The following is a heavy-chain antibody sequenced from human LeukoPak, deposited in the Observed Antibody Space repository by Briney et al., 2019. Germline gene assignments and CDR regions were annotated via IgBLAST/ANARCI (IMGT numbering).Heavy chain of an antibody. V-gene: IGHV3-9*01. CDR2: ISWNSGHK. D-gene: IGHD3-10*01. CDR1: GFTFDDYA. CDR3: AKDRRPTVSGGYFDL. J-gene: IGHJ2*01. Sequence: GRSLRLSCAASGFTFDDYAMHWVRQAPGKGLEWVSGISWNSGHKGYADSVKGRFTISRDNAKNSLYLRMNSLRAEDTASYYCAKDRRPTVSGGYFDLWGRGTLVIVSS.